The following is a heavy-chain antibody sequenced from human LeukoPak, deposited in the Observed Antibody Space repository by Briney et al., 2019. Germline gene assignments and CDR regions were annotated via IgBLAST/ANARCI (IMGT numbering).Heavy chain of an antibody. J-gene: IGHJ6*03. D-gene: IGHD6-19*01. Sequence: GGSLRLSCAASGFTFSSYWMSWVRQAPGKGLEWVANIKQDGSEKYYVDSVKGRFTISRDNAKNSLYLQMNSLRAEDTAVYYCARDRSSGWYWSPNYYYYYMDVWGKGTTVTVSS. V-gene: IGHV3-7*01. CDR1: GFTFSSYW. CDR3: ARDRSSGWYWSPNYYYYYMDV. CDR2: IKQDGSEK.